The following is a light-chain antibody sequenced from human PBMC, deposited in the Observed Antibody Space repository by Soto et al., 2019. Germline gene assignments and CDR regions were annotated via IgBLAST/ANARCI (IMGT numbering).Light chain of an antibody. CDR3: SSRTSSSTYV. CDR2: DVS. V-gene: IGLV2-14*03. Sequence: QSALTQPASVSGSPGQSITISCTGSSSDVGAYNYVSWYQHHPGKAPKLMIYDVSNRPSGVSNRFSGSKSGNTASLTISGLQAEDEADYYCSSRTSSSTYVFGTGTKLTVL. CDR1: SSDVGAYNY. J-gene: IGLJ1*01.